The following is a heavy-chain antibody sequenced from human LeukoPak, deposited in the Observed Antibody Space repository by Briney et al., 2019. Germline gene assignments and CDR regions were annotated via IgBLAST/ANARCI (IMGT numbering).Heavy chain of an antibody. Sequence: SETLSLTCTGSGDSISSYYWSWIRQPPGKGLEWIGYLYYSGSTNYNPSLKSRVTISVDTSKNQFSLKLSSVTTADTAVYYCATASYSSSWYEGINWFDPWGQGTLVTASS. CDR1: GDSISSYY. CDR3: ATASYSSSWYEGINWFDP. D-gene: IGHD6-13*01. CDR2: LYYSGST. J-gene: IGHJ5*02. V-gene: IGHV4-59*01.